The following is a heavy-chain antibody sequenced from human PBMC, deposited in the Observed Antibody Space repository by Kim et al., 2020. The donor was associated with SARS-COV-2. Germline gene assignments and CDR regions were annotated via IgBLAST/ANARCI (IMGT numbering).Heavy chain of an antibody. CDR2: IYYSGST. Sequence: ETLSLTCTVSGGSISSSSYYWGWIRQPPGKGLEWIGSIYYSGSTYYNPSLKSRVTISVDTSKNQFSLKLSSVTAADTAVYYCARRVRYYDSSGFDYWGQGTLVTVSS. CDR3: ARRVRYYDSSGFDY. V-gene: IGHV4-39*01. CDR1: GGSISSSSYY. D-gene: IGHD3-22*01. J-gene: IGHJ4*02.